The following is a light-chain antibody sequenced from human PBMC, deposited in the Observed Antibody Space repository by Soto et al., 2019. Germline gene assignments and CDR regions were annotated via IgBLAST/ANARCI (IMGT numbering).Light chain of an antibody. V-gene: IGKV3-20*01. CDR2: GAS. J-gene: IGKJ2*01. Sequence: EIVLTQSPGTLSLSPGERATLSCRASQTVNNNYLAWYQQKPGQAPRLLIYGASSRAAGIPDRFSGSGSETDFTLIINRLEPEDFAVYYCHQYGSSPPYTFGRGTKLEIK. CDR3: HQYGSSPPYT. CDR1: QTVNNNY.